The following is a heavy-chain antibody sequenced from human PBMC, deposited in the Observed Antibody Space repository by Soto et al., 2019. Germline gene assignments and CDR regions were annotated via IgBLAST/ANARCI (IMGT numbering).Heavy chain of an antibody. CDR3: ARVHDYIWGSYRYFFFDY. D-gene: IGHD3-16*02. J-gene: IGHJ4*02. Sequence: GGSLRLSCAASGFTFSSYSMNWVRQAPGKGLEWVSSISSSSSYIYYADSVKGRFTISRDNAKNSLYLQMNSLRAEDTAVYYCARVHDYIWGSYRYFFFDYWGQGTLVTVSS. V-gene: IGHV3-21*01. CDR2: ISSSSSYI. CDR1: GFTFSSYS.